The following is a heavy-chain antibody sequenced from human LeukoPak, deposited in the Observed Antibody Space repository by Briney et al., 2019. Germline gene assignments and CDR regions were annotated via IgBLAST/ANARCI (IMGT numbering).Heavy chain of an antibody. J-gene: IGHJ4*02. V-gene: IGHV4-61*01. D-gene: IGHD5-18*01. CDR2: IHNSGST. Sequence: SETLSLTCTVSGGSVSSGSYYWTWIRQPPGKGLEWIGYIHNSGSTNYNPSLKSRVTISVDTSKNQFSLKVASLTAADTAVYYCARGRGYSYGFPFDYWAREPWSPSPQ. CDR3: ARGRGYSYGFPFDY. CDR1: GGSVSSGSYY.